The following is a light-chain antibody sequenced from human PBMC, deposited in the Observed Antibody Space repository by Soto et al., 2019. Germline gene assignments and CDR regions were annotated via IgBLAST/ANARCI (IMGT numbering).Light chain of an antibody. CDR1: QSVSSN. CDR2: RAS. CDR3: QQYGGSPPYT. V-gene: IGKV3-20*01. Sequence: EIVLTQSPGTLSLSPGERATLSCRGSQSVSSNLAWYQQKPGQAPRLLIYRASSRANGIPDRFSGSGSGTDFTLTISRLEPEDSAVYYCQQYGGSPPYTFGQGTKVDIK. J-gene: IGKJ2*01.